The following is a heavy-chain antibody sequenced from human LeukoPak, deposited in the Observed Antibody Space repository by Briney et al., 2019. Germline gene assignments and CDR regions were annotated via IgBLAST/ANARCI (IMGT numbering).Heavy chain of an antibody. J-gene: IGHJ4*02. D-gene: IGHD1-26*01. CDR2: IYYSGST. V-gene: IGHV4-59*01. CDR3: ATAWRGREGYFDY. CDR1: GGSISSYY. Sequence: SETLSLTCTVSGGSISSYYRSWIRQPPGKGLEWIGYIYYSGSTNYNPSLKSRVTISVDTSKNQFSLKLSSVTAADTAVYYCATAWRGREGYFDYWGQGTLVTVSS.